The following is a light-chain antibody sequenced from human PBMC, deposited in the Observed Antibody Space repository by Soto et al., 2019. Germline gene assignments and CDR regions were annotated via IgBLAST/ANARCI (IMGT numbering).Light chain of an antibody. J-gene: IGKJ1*01. Sequence: DIQMTQSPSTLSASVGDRVIITCRASQSISNWLAWYQQKPGRLPRLLIYQASTLESGVPSRFSGSGSGTEFTLTLSSLQPDDFAPYYCQHYNSYRWTFGQGTKVEIK. CDR3: QHYNSYRWT. CDR1: QSISNW. V-gene: IGKV1-5*03. CDR2: QAS.